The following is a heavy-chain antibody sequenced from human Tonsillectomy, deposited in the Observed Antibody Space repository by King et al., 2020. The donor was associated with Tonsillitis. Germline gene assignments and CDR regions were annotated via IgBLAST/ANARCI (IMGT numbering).Heavy chain of an antibody. Sequence: VQLQESGPGLVKPSQTLSLTCTVSGGSISSGGYYWSWIRQHPGKGLEWIGYIYYSGSTYYNPSLKSRVTISEDTYKNQFSLKLSSVTAADTAVYYCAVDSSGYYYFDYWGQGTLVTVSS. CDR3: AVDSSGYYYFDY. D-gene: IGHD3-22*01. J-gene: IGHJ4*02. CDR1: GGSISSGGYY. V-gene: IGHV4-31*03. CDR2: IYYSGST.